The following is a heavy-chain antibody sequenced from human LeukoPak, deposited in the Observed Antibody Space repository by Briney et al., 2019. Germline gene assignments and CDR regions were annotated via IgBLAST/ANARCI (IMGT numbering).Heavy chain of an antibody. V-gene: IGHV3-23*01. CDR3: AKKIWGATSLPDAFDI. D-gene: IGHD1-26*01. CDR1: GFTFSSYA. J-gene: IGHJ3*02. CDR2: ISGSGGST. Sequence: GGCLRLSCAASGFTFSSYAMSWVRQAPGKGLEWVSAISGSGGSTYYADSVKGRFTISRDNSKNTLYLQMNSLRAEDTAVYYCAKKIWGATSLPDAFDIWGQGTMVTVSS.